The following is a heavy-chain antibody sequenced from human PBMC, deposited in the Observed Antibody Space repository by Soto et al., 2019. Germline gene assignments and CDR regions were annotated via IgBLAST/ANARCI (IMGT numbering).Heavy chain of an antibody. D-gene: IGHD3-22*01. CDR3: AHHRYYYDSSGYYAWFDP. CDR2: IYWNDDK. V-gene: IGHV2-5*08. Sequence: GSGPTLVNPTQTLTLTCTFSGFSLSTSGMCVSWIRQPPGKALEWLALIYWNDDKRYSPSLKSRLTITKDTSKNQVVLTMTNMDPVDTATYYCAHHRYYYDSSGYYAWFDPWGQGTLVTVSS. J-gene: IGHJ5*02. CDR1: GFSLSTSGMC.